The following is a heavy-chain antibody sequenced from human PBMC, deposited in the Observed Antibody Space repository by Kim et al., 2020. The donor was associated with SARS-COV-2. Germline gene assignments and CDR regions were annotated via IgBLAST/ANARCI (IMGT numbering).Heavy chain of an antibody. D-gene: IGHD3-22*01. CDR1: GGTFSSYA. CDR3: ASPFPYDSSGYDAFDI. Sequence: SVKVSCKASGGTFSSYAISWVRQAPGQGLEWMGGIIPIFGTANYAQKFQGRVTITADESTSTAYMELSSLRSEDTAVYYCASPFPYDSSGYDAFDIWGQGTMVTVSS. CDR2: IIPIFGTA. J-gene: IGHJ3*02. V-gene: IGHV1-69*13.